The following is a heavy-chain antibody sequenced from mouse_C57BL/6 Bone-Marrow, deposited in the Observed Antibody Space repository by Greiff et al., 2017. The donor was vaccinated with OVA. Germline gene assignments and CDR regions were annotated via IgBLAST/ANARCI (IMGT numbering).Heavy chain of an antibody. CDR3: AGRWYCEYDEHYAMDY. CDR1: GYSFTDYN. Sequence: VQLQQSGPELVKPGASVKISCKASGYSFTDYNMNWVKQSNGKSLEWIGVINPNYGTTSYNQKFKGKATLTVDQSSSTSYMQLNSLTSEGSAVYDGAGRWYCEYDEHYAMDYWGQGTSVTVSS. V-gene: IGHV1-39*01. D-gene: IGHD2-4*01. J-gene: IGHJ4*01. CDR2: INPNYGTT.